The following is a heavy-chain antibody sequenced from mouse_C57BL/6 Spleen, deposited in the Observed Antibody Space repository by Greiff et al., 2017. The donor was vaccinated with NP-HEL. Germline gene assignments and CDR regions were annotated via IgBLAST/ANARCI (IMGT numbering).Heavy chain of an antibody. CDR3: ARSGKFMTTVVADWDFDV. V-gene: IGHV1-82*01. Sequence: QVQLKQSGPELVKPGASVKISCTASGYAFSSSWMNWVKQRPGKGLEWIGRIYPGAGDTNYDGKFKGKAPLTADTSSSTAYMQLSSLTSEESAIYCCARSGKFMTTVVADWDFDVWGTGTTVTVSS. J-gene: IGHJ1*03. CDR1: GYAFSSSW. D-gene: IGHD1-1*01. CDR2: IYPGAGDT.